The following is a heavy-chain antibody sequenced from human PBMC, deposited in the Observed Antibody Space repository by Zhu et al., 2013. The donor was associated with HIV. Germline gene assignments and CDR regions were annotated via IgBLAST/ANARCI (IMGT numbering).Heavy chain of an antibody. CDR1: GYRFSGHY. D-gene: IGHD3-9*01. V-gene: IGHV1-2*02. CDR2: ISPNNGGT. Sequence: QLVQSGAEVKKPGASVNVSCKASGYRFSGHYMHWVRQAPGQGLEWLGWISPNNGGTNYKRKFGGRVTMTRDTSSTTAYMELSRLTSDDTAVYYCARTKMYTGYWSDYWGQGTLVTVSS. CDR3: ARTKMYTGYWSDY. J-gene: IGHJ4*02.